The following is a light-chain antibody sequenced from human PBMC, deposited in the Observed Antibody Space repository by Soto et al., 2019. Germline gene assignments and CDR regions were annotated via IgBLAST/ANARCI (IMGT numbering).Light chain of an antibody. Sequence: EIVLTQSPGTLSSSPGERATLFCRASQSVSSTYLAWYQQKPGQAPRLLIYDASSRATGIPARFSGSGSGTEFTLTISSLQSEDFAVYYCQQYTNWPPWTFGQGTKVEIK. CDR3: QQYTNWPPWT. CDR2: DAS. V-gene: IGKV3-15*01. CDR1: QSVSSTY. J-gene: IGKJ1*01.